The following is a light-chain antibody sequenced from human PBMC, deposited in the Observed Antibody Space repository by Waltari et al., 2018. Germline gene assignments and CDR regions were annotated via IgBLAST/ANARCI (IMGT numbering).Light chain of an antibody. V-gene: IGLV2-14*01. CDR2: DVR. Sequence: QSALPQAASVSASPGQSITISCTGTSRAIGPSDSVSWFQQYPGRAPKLMIYDVRNRPLGVSNRFSGSKSGITASLRISGLLAEDEAYYYCSSYTSSTTWVFGGGTKLTVL. CDR1: SRAIGPSDS. J-gene: IGLJ3*02. CDR3: SSYTSSTTWV.